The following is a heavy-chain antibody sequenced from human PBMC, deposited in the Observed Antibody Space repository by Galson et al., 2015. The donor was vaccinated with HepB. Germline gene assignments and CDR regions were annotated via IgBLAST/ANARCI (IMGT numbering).Heavy chain of an antibody. CDR2: INRRSSTI. D-gene: IGHD6-6*01. CDR1: GFTFSSYS. CDR3: ARGEQVGSLMDV. V-gene: IGHV3-48*01. Sequence: SLRLSCAASGFTFSSYSMNWVRQAPGKGLEWVSYINRRSSTIYYADSVRGRFTISRDNAKNSLYLQMNSLRAEDTAVYHCARGEQVGSLMDVWGKGTTVTVSS. J-gene: IGHJ6*03.